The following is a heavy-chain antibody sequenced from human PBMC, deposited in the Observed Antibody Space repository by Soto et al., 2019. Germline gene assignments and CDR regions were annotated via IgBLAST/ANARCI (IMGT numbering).Heavy chain of an antibody. D-gene: IGHD3-3*01. CDR1: GFTFSSYG. Sequence: ESGGGVVQPGRSLRLSCAASGFTFSSYGMHWVRQAPGKGLEWVAVISYDGSNKYYADSVKGRFTISRDNSKNTLYLQMNSLRAEDTAVYYCAKDLTIFVDYFDYWGQGTLVTVSS. CDR3: AKDLTIFVDYFDY. J-gene: IGHJ4*02. CDR2: ISYDGSNK. V-gene: IGHV3-30*18.